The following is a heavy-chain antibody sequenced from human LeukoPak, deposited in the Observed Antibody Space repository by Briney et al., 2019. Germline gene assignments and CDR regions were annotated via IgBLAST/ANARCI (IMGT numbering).Heavy chain of an antibody. CDR2: INPNSGGT. Sequence: ASVKVSCKASGYTFTGYYMHWVRQAPGQGLEWMGWINPNSGGTNYAQKFQGRVTMTRDTSISAAYMELSWLRSDDTTVYYCARRHDDAFDIWGQGTMVTVSS. CDR3: ARRHDDAFDI. CDR1: GYTFTGYY. J-gene: IGHJ3*02. V-gene: IGHV1-2*02.